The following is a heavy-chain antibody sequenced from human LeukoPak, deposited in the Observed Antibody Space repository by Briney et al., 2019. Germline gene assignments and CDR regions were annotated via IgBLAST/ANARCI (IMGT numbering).Heavy chain of an antibody. D-gene: IGHD2-15*01. CDR1: GGTFSSYA. Sequence: SVKVSCKASGGTFSSYAISWVRQAPGQGLEWMGGIIPIFGTANYAQKFQGRVTITTDESTSTAYMELSSLRSEDTAVYYCARGYCSGGSCYSVENWFDPWGQGTLVTVSS. CDR3: ARGYCSGGSCYSVENWFDP. J-gene: IGHJ5*02. V-gene: IGHV1-69*05. CDR2: IIPIFGTA.